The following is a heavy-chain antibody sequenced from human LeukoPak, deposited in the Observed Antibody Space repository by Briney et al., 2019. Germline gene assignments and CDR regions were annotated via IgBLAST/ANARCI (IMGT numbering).Heavy chain of an antibody. J-gene: IGHJ4*02. CDR2: IWYDGSNK. CDR3: ARARNWNDALDY. D-gene: IGHD1-1*01. Sequence: GGSLRLSCAASGFSFSSYGMHWVRQAPGKGLEWVAVIWYDGSNKYYADSVKGRFTISRDNSKNTLYLQMNSLRAEDTAVYYCARARNWNDALDYWGQGTLVTVSS. CDR1: GFSFSSYG. V-gene: IGHV3-33*01.